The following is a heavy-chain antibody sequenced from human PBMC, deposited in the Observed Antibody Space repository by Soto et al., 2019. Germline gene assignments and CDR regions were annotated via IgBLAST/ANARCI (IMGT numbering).Heavy chain of an antibody. CDR2: IDPSDSYT. J-gene: IGHJ5*02. CDR1: GYSFTSYW. Sequence: GESLKISCNGSGYSFTSYWISWVRQMPGKGLEWMGRIDPSDSYTNYSPSFQGHVTISADKSISTAYLQWSSLKASDTAMYYCARRGQANGVWFGEGTYNWFDPWGQGTLVTVSS. V-gene: IGHV5-10-1*01. CDR3: ARRGQANGVWFGEGTYNWFDP. D-gene: IGHD3-10*01.